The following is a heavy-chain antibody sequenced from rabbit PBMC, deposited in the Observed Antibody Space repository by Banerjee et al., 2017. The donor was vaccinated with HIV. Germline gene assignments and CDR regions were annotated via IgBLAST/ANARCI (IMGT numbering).Heavy chain of an antibody. Sequence: QEQLEESGGGLVKPGASLTLTCKASGFSLSGGYDMCWVRQAPGKGLEWIACIDAGSRGSTYYASWAKGRFTISKTSSTTVTLQMTSLTAADTATYFCARHWPGYGYGLDLWGQGTLVTDS. V-gene: IGHV1S45*01. CDR2: IDAGSRGST. J-gene: IGHJ3*01. CDR3: ARHWPGYGYGLDL. D-gene: IGHD6-1*01. CDR1: GFSLSGGYD.